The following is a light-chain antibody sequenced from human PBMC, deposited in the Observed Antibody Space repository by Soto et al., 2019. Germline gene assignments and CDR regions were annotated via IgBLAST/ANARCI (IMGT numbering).Light chain of an antibody. Sequence: DIQMTQSPSTLSGSVGDRVTITCRASQTISSWLAWYQQKPGKAPKLLIYKASTLKSGVPSRFSGSGSGTEFTLTISSLQPDDFATYYCQHYNSYSEAFGQGTMADI. CDR2: KAS. V-gene: IGKV1-5*03. CDR3: QHYNSYSEA. CDR1: QTISSW. J-gene: IGKJ1*01.